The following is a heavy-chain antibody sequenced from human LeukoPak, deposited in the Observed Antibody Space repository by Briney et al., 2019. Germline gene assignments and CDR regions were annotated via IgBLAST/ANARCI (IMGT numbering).Heavy chain of an antibody. J-gene: IGHJ5*02. Sequence: SETLSLTCAVYGGSFSGYYWSWIRQPPGKGLEWIGEINHSGNTNYNPSLKSRVTISVDPSKNQFSLTLSSVPAADTAVYYCARQEEIVVVHWLDPWGQGTLVTVS. D-gene: IGHD3-22*01. CDR2: INHSGNT. CDR1: GGSFSGYY. CDR3: ARQEEIVVVHWLDP. V-gene: IGHV4-34*01.